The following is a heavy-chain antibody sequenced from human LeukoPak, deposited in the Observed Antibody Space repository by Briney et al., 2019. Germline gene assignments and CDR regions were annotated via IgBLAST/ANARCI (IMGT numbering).Heavy chain of an antibody. J-gene: IGHJ4*02. Sequence: SVKVSCKASGGTFSSYAISWVRQAPGQGLEWMGGIIPIFGTANYAQKFQGRVTITADESTSTAYMELSSLRSEDTAVYYCASPGTIVVVPAASASYYFDYWGQGTLVTVSS. CDR1: GGTFSSYA. CDR2: IIPIFGTA. CDR3: ASPGTIVVVPAASASYYFDY. V-gene: IGHV1-69*13. D-gene: IGHD2-2*01.